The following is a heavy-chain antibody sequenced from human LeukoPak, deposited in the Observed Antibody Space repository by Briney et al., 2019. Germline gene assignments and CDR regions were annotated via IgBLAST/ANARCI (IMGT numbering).Heavy chain of an antibody. D-gene: IGHD6-13*01. CDR2: ISSSSSYI. Sequence: PGGSLRLSCAASGFTFSSYSMNWVRQAPGKGLEWVSSISSSSSYIYYADSVKGRFTISRDNAKNSLYLQMNSLRAEDTAVYYCAREIDSSSWQGYNWFDPWGQGTLVTVSS. J-gene: IGHJ5*02. CDR1: GFTFSSYS. CDR3: AREIDSSSWQGYNWFDP. V-gene: IGHV3-21*01.